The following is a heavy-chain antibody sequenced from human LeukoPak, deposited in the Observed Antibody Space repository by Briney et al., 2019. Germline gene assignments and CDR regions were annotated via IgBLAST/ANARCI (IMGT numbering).Heavy chain of an antibody. Sequence: HPGGSLRLSCAASGFTFSSYWMSWVRQAPGKGLEWVANIKQDGSEKYYVDSVKGRFTISRDNAKNSLYLQMNSLRAEDTAVYYCARDASYDFWSGYFYYYYMDVWGKGATVTVSS. D-gene: IGHD3-3*01. J-gene: IGHJ6*03. CDR2: IKQDGSEK. CDR1: GFTFSSYW. CDR3: ARDASYDFWSGYFYYYYMDV. V-gene: IGHV3-7*01.